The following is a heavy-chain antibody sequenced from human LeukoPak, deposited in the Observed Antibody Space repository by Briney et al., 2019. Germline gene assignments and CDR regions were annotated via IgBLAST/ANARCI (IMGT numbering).Heavy chain of an antibody. CDR2: INHSGST. J-gene: IGHJ4*02. V-gene: IGHV4-34*01. D-gene: IGHD4-17*01. CDR1: GGSFSGYY. Sequence: SSETLSLTCAVYGGSFSGYYWSWIRQPPGKGLEWIGEINHSGSTNYNPSLKSRVTISVDTSKNQFSLKVTSVTAADTAVYYCASDYGDYYFHADYWGQGTLVTVSS. CDR3: ASDYGDYYFHADY.